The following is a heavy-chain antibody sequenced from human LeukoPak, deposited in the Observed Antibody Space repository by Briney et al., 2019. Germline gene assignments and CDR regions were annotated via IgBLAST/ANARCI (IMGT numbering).Heavy chain of an antibody. CDR3: ARDLGDGYNFWRGPFDY. V-gene: IGHV3-30-3*01. Sequence: GGSLRLSCAASGFTFSSYAMHWVRQAPGKGLEWVAVISYDGSNKYYADSVKGRFTISRDNSKNTLYLQMNSLRAEDTAAYYCARDLGDGYNFWRGPFDYWGQGTLVTVSS. J-gene: IGHJ4*02. CDR1: GFTFSSYA. CDR2: ISYDGSNK. D-gene: IGHD5-24*01.